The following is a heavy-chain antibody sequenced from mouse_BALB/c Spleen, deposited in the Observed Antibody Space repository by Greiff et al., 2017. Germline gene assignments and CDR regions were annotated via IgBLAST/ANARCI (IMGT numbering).Heavy chain of an antibody. CDR1: GYTFTSYW. J-gene: IGHJ4*01. CDR3: TRIGTMSNYAMDD. CDR2: IYPSDSYT. Sequence: QVQLQQPGAELVRPGASVKLSCKASGYTFTSYWINWVKQRPGQGLEWIGNIYPSDSYTNYNQKFKDKATLTVDKSSSTAYMQLSSPTSEDSAVYYCTRIGTMSNYAMDDWGQGTSVTVSS. D-gene: IGHD1-1*02. V-gene: IGHV1-69*02.